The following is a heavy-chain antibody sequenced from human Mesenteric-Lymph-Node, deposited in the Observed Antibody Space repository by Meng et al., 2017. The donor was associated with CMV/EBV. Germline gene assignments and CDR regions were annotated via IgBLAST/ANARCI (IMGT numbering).Heavy chain of an antibody. D-gene: IGHD5-18*01. Sequence: SETLSLTCTVSGGSISSSSYYGGWSRQPPGKGLEWIGSIYYSGSTYYNPSLKSRVTISVDTSKNQFSLKLSSVTAADTTVYYCARATPGYSYGPLDYWGQGTLVTVSS. V-gene: IGHV4-39*07. J-gene: IGHJ4*02. CDR2: IYYSGST. CDR1: GGSISSSSYY. CDR3: ARATPGYSYGPLDY.